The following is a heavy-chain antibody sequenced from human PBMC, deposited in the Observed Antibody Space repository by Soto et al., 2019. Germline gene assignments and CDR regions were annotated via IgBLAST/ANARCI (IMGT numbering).Heavy chain of an antibody. Sequence: GGSLRLSCAASGFTFSNYAMSWVRQAPGKGLEWVSAISGSGGSTYYADSVKGRFTISRDNSKNTLYLQMNSLRAEDTVVNYCAKGLYDYAGNAFDIWGQGTLVTVSS. V-gene: IGHV3-23*01. D-gene: IGHD3-16*01. CDR2: ISGSGGST. J-gene: IGHJ3*02. CDR1: GFTFSNYA. CDR3: AKGLYDYAGNAFDI.